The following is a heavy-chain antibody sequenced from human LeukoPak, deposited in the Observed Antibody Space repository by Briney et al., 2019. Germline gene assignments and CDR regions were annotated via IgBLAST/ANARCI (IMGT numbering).Heavy chain of an antibody. CDR3: AKSPSIAAAGSLFDY. CDR2: VHLSGRT. Sequence: SGTLSLTCGVSGGSISTTNWWTWVRQPPGEGLEWIGEVHLSGRTHYNPSLESRVTMSVDMSENHISLRLTSVTAADTAVYYCAKSPSIAAAGSLFDYWGQGTLVTVSS. V-gene: IGHV4-4*02. D-gene: IGHD6-13*01. J-gene: IGHJ4*02. CDR1: GGSISTTNW.